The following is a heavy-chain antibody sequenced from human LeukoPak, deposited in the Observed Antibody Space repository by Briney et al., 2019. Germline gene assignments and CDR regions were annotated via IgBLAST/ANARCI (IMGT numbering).Heavy chain of an antibody. V-gene: IGHV4-59*01. CDR1: GCSISSYY. Sequence: SETLSLTCTVSGCSISSYYWSWIRQPPGKGLEWVGLIYYSGSTNYNPSLKSRVTISVDTSKNQFSLKLSSATAADTAVYYCARDGTGTIDYWGQGTLVTVSS. D-gene: IGHD3/OR15-3a*01. CDR2: IYYSGST. J-gene: IGHJ4*02. CDR3: ARDGTGTIDY.